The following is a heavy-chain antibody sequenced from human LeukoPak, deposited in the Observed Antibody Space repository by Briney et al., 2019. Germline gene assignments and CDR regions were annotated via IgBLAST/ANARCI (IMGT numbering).Heavy chain of an antibody. V-gene: IGHV3-48*04. CDR1: GFTFSTYN. Sequence: GGSLRLSCAASGFTFSTYNMNWVRQAPGKGLEWVSYISSSGSTIYYADSLKGRFTISRDNAKNSLYLQMNSLRAEDTAVYYCARAHYYDSSGLDFWGQGTLVTDSS. CDR2: ISSSGSTI. CDR3: ARAHYYDSSGLDF. D-gene: IGHD3-22*01. J-gene: IGHJ4*02.